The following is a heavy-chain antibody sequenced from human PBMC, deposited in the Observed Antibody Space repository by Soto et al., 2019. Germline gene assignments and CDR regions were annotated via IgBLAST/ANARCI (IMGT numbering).Heavy chain of an antibody. CDR2: ISYDGSNK. D-gene: IGHD6-13*01. Sequence: GGSLRLSCAASGFTFSSYAMHWVRQAPGKGLEWVAVISYDGSNKYYADSVKGRFTISRDNSKNTLYLQMNSLRAEDTAVYYCARDRWVTAAAGIFSAYYYYYYGMDVWGQGTTVTVSS. J-gene: IGHJ6*02. CDR1: GFTFSSYA. CDR3: ARDRWVTAAAGIFSAYYYYYYGMDV. V-gene: IGHV3-30-3*01.